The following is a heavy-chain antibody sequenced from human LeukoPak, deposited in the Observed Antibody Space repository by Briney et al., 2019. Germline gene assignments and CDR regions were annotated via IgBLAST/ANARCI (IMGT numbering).Heavy chain of an antibody. CDR3: AKDYGYSSSSLGVLPDY. V-gene: IGHV3-7*01. CDR1: GFTFSSYW. J-gene: IGHJ4*02. Sequence: GGSLRLSCAASGFTFSSYWMSWVRQAPGKGLEWVANIKQDGSKKYYVDSVKGRFTISRDNAKNSLYLQMNSLRAEDTAVYYCAKDYGYSSSSLGVLPDYWGQGTLVTVSS. D-gene: IGHD6-6*01. CDR2: IKQDGSKK.